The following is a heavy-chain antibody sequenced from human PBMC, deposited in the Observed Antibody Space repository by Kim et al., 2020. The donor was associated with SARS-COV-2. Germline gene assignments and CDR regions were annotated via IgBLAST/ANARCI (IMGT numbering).Heavy chain of an antibody. CDR2: ISSSGSTI. Sequence: GGSLRLSCAASGFTFSDYYMSWIRQAPGKGLEWVSYISSSGSTIYYADSVKGRFTISRDNAKNSLYLQMNSLRAEDTAVYYCARGAGNYDFWSGYYTGKNPEVRADYWGQGTLVTLSS. CDR3: ARGAGNYDFWSGYYTGKNPEVRADY. J-gene: IGHJ4*02. CDR1: GFTFSDYY. V-gene: IGHV3-11*01. D-gene: IGHD3-3*01.